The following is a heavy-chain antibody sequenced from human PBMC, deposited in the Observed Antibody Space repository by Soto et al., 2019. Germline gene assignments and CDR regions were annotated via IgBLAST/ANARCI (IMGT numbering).Heavy chain of an antibody. J-gene: IGHJ6*02. CDR1: GYTFTGYY. Sequence: ASLKVSCKASGYTFTGYYMHWVRQAPGQGLEWMGWINPNSGGTNYAQKFQGRVTMTRDTSISTACMELSRLRSDDTAVYYCARVQIYYYYGMDVWGQGTTVTVSS. CDR2: INPNSGGT. CDR3: ARVQIYYYYGMDV. V-gene: IGHV1-2*02.